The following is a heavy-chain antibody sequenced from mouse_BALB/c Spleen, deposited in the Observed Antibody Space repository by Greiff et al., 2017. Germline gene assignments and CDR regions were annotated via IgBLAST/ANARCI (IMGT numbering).Heavy chain of an antibody. V-gene: IGHV5-17*02. Sequence: VQLKESGGGLVQPGGSRKLSCAASGFTFSSFGMHWVRQAPEKGLEWVAYISSGSSTIYYADTVKGRFTISRDNPKNTLFLQMTSLRSEDTAMYYCAREEYDGYYAMDYWGQGTSVTVSS. CDR2: ISSGSSTI. D-gene: IGHD2-3*01. CDR1: GFTFSSFG. J-gene: IGHJ4*01. CDR3: AREEYDGYYAMDY.